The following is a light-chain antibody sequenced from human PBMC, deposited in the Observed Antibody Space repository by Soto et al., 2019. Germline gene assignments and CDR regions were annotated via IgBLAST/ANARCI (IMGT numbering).Light chain of an antibody. J-gene: IGKJ2*01. Sequence: EIVMTQSPATLSVSPGERATLYCKASQRISSNLAWYQQKPGQPPRLLLYGAHTRASGIPARFSGSGSGTEFTLTISGLQSEDFALYYCQQYNIWPPYTFGQGTKLEIK. CDR3: QQYNIWPPYT. CDR1: QRISSN. CDR2: GAH. V-gene: IGKV3-15*01.